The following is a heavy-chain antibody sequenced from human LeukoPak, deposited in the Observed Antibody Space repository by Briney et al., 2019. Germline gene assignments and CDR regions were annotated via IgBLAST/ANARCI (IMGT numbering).Heavy chain of an antibody. Sequence: SESLTLTCTVSCGSISSYYWSWIRQPPGKGLEWIGYIYYDESTNYNPSLKSRVTISVDTSKNQFSLKLSSVTASDTAVYYCARHAARGYSYGYHYYYYYYMDAWGKGTTVTVS. CDR2: IYYDEST. CDR3: ARHAARGYSYGYHYYYYYYMDA. V-gene: IGHV4-59*08. J-gene: IGHJ6*03. D-gene: IGHD5-18*01. CDR1: CGSISSYY.